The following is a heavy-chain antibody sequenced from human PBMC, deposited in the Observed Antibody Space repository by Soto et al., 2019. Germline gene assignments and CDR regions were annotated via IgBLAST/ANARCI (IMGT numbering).Heavy chain of an antibody. D-gene: IGHD3-9*01. Sequence: EVQLVESGEGLVQPGGSLRLSCAASGFTFSDYAMHWVRQAPGKGLEYVSAINIHGDRTYYADSVKGRFTISRDNSQNTLYLQMGSLRADDMAVYYCARVFHDSGADYYDYWGQGALVTVSS. CDR3: ARVFHDSGADYYDY. CDR2: INIHGDRT. V-gene: IGHV3-64*02. J-gene: IGHJ4*02. CDR1: GFTFSDYA.